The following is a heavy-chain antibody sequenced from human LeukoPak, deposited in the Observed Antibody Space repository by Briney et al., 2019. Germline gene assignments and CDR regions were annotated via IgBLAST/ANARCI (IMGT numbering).Heavy chain of an antibody. CDR1: GFTFSNYA. Sequence: PGGSLRLSCAASGFTFSNYAMSWVRQAPGKGVEWVSAMSGSSGSTLYADSVKGRFTISRDNSKNTLYLQMNSLGAEDTAVYYCAKDVERSGYYLFDYWGQGTLVTVSS. D-gene: IGHD3-22*01. V-gene: IGHV3-23*01. J-gene: IGHJ4*02. CDR3: AKDVERSGYYLFDY. CDR2: MSGSSGST.